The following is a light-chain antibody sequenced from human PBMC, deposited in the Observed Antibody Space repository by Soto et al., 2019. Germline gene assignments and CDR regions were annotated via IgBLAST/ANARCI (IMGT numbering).Light chain of an antibody. CDR3: LLSYSGARGV. Sequence: QAVVTQEPSLTVSPGGTVTITCGSSTGAVTSGHYPYWFQQKPGQAPRTLIYDTSNQPSWTPARFSGSLLGGKAALTLSGAQAEDEAEYYCLLSYSGARGVFGTGTKLTVL. CDR2: DTS. J-gene: IGLJ1*01. CDR1: TGAVTSGHY. V-gene: IGLV7-46*01.